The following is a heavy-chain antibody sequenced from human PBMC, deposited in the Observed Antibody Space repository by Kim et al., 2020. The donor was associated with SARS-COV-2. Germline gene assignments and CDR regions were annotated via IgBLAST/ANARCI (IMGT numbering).Heavy chain of an antibody. V-gene: IGHV4-31*03. CDR1: GGSIGSGGYY. CDR2: ISYSGTT. Sequence: SETLSLTCTVSGGSIGSGGYYWTWIRQHPRKGLEWIGFISYSGTTYYNPSLKSRMTISLDTSRNQFSLNLSSVTAEDTAVYFCARSVGGTFVVWDQGILVTVSS. CDR3: ARSVGGTFVV. J-gene: IGHJ4*02. D-gene: IGHD3-10*01.